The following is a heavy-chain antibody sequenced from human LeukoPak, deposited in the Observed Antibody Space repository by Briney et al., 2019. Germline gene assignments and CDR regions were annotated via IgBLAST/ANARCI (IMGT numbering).Heavy chain of an antibody. CDR3: VKGSSSSRPYYFDY. D-gene: IGHD6-6*01. V-gene: IGHV3-23*01. Sequence: GGSLRLSCAASEFTFSSYAMAWVRQAPGKGLEWVSAITDSGGDTYHADSVKGRFTISRDNSKNTLYMQMNSLRVEDTAVYYCVKGSSSSRPYYFDYWGQGTLVTVSS. CDR1: EFTFSSYA. CDR2: ITDSGGDT. J-gene: IGHJ4*02.